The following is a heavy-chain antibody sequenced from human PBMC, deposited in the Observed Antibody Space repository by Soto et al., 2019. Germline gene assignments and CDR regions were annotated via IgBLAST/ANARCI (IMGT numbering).Heavy chain of an antibody. CDR3: ARDRLWFGELSKNWYFDL. Sequence: EVQLVESGGGLVQPGGSLRLSCAASGFTFSSYSMNWVRQAPGKGLEWVSYISSSSSTIYYADSVKGRFTISRDNAKNSLYLQMNSLRDEDTAVYYCARDRLWFGELSKNWYFDLWGRGTLVTVSS. CDR2: ISSSSSTI. J-gene: IGHJ2*01. CDR1: GFTFSSYS. V-gene: IGHV3-48*02. D-gene: IGHD3-10*01.